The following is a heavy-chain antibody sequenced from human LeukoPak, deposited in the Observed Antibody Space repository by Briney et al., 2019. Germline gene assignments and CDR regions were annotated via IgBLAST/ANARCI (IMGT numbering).Heavy chain of an antibody. Sequence: GGSLRLSCAASGFTFSSYSMNWVRQAPGKGLEWVSSISSSSSYIYYADSVKGRFTISRDNAKNSLYLQMNSLRAEDTAVYYCARGQFVSVRLAVAGPYPFGYWGQGTLVTVSS. CDR2: ISSSSSYI. V-gene: IGHV3-21*01. CDR3: ARGQFVSVRLAVAGPYPFGY. D-gene: IGHD6-19*01. CDR1: GFTFSSYS. J-gene: IGHJ4*02.